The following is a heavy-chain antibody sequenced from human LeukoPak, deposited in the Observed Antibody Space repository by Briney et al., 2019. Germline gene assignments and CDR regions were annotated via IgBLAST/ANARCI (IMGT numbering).Heavy chain of an antibody. J-gene: IGHJ4*02. CDR3: ARKSDSSGYYCRY. CDR2: IYSGGST. D-gene: IGHD3-22*01. CDR1: GFTVSSNY. V-gene: IGHV3-53*04. Sequence: GGSLRLSCAASGFTVSSNYMSWVRQAPGKGLEWVSVIYSGGSTYYADSVKGRFTISRHNSKNTVYLQMNSLRAEDTAVYYCARKSDSSGYYCRYWGQGTLVTVSS.